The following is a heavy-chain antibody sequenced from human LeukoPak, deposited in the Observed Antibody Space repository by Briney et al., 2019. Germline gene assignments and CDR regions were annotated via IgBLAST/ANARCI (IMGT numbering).Heavy chain of an antibody. CDR2: ISDRSSTI. CDR3: ARVRGPTLKTCYMDV. J-gene: IGHJ6*03. Sequence: GGSLRLSCAASGFTFTEYSIIWVRQAPGKGLEWVSFISDISDRSSTIHYADSVKGRFTISRDNAERSVYLQMNSLRADDTGVYYCARVRGPTLKTCYMDVWGTGTTVTVSS. D-gene: IGHD3-10*01. V-gene: IGHV3-48*04. CDR1: GFTFTEYS.